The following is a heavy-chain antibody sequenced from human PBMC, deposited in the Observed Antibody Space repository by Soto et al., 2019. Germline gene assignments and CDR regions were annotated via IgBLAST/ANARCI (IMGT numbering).Heavy chain of an antibody. D-gene: IGHD3-10*01. CDR1: GFTFSSYG. J-gene: IGHJ4*02. V-gene: IGHV3-30*18. Sequence: QVQLVESGGGVVQPGRSLRLSCAASGFTFSSYGMYWVRQAPGKGLEWVAVISYDGSNKYYADSVKGRFTISRDNSKNTLYLQMNSLRAEDTAVYYCAKGPGITMVRGVSRYYFDYWGQGTLVTVSS. CDR3: AKGPGITMVRGVSRYYFDY. CDR2: ISYDGSNK.